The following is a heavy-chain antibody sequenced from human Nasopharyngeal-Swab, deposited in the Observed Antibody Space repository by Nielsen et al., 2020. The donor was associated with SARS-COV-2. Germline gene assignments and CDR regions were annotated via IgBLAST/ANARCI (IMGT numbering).Heavy chain of an antibody. CDR1: GFTFDDYA. Sequence: SLKISCAASGFTFDDYAMHWVRQAPGKGLEWVSGISWNSGSIGYADSVKGRFTISRDNAKNSLYLQMNSLRAEDTALYYCAKLAGVSSGWYSSETLDIWGQGAMVTVSS. CDR3: AKLAGVSSGWYSSETLDI. V-gene: IGHV3-9*01. D-gene: IGHD6-19*01. J-gene: IGHJ3*02. CDR2: ISWNSGSI.